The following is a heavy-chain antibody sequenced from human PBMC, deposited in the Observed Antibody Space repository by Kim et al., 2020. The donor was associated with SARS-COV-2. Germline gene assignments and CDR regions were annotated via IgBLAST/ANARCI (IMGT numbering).Heavy chain of an antibody. V-gene: IGHV4-34*01. J-gene: IGHJ6*02. Sequence: RVTISVDTSKNQFSLKLSSVTAADTAVYYCARGRRLWFGELSYYYYGMDVWGQGTTVTVSS. CDR3: ARGRRLWFGELSYYYYGMDV. D-gene: IGHD3-10*01.